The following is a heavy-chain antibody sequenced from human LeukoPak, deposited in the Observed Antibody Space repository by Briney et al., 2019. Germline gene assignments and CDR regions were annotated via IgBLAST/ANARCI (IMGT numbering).Heavy chain of an antibody. CDR2: IYYSGST. Sequence: SETLSLTCTASGGSISSYYWSWIRQPPGKGLEWIGYIYYSGSTNYNPSLKSRVTISVDTSKNQFSLKLSSVTAADTAVYYCARENVVVTATPYYYGMDVWGQGTTVTVSS. V-gene: IGHV4-59*01. J-gene: IGHJ6*02. CDR1: GGSISSYY. D-gene: IGHD2-15*01. CDR3: ARENVVVTATPYYYGMDV.